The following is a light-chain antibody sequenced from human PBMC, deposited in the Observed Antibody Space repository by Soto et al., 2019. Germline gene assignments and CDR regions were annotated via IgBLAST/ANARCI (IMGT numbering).Light chain of an antibody. CDR3: CSYAGFSTLV. V-gene: IGLV2-23*01. CDR2: EGS. CDR1: SSDVGSYNL. Sequence: QSALTQPASVSGSPGQSITISCTGTSSDVGSYNLVSWYQRHPGKAPKLMIYEGSKRPSGVSNRFSGSKSGNTAFLTISGLQAEDEADYYCCSYAGFSTLVFGGGTKLTVL. J-gene: IGLJ3*02.